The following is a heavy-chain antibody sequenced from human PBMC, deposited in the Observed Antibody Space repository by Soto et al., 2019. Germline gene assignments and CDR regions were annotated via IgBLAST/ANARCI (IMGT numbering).Heavy chain of an antibody. CDR3: AREVVSSGDNIFRFDP. V-gene: IGHV1-18*01. CDR2: INADRGST. D-gene: IGHD6-19*01. J-gene: IGHJ5*02. Sequence: ASVKLSCKASGYSCSTYGITWVRQAHGQGLEWVGWINADRGSTNYPQKLQGRVTMTTDTSTSTEYRELTSLRSEDTAVYFCAREVVSSGDNIFRFDPWGQGTLVTVSS. CDR1: GYSCSTYG.